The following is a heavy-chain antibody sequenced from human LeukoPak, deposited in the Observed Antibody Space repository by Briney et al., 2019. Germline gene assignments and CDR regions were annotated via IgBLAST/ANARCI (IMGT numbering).Heavy chain of an antibody. CDR1: GFTFSSYW. D-gene: IGHD1-14*01. CDR2: INSDGSST. CDR3: ARNQNPRLSSPDFDI. Sequence: GGSLRLSCAASGFTFSSYWMHWVRQAPGKGLVWVSRINSDGSSTSYADSVKGRFTISRDNAKNTLYLQMNSLRAEDTAVYYCARNQNPRLSSPDFDIWGQGTMVTVSS. V-gene: IGHV3-74*01. J-gene: IGHJ3*02.